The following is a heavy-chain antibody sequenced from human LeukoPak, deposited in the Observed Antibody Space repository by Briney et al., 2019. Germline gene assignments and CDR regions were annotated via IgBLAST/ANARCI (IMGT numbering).Heavy chain of an antibody. CDR1: GGSISTYY. CDR2: IHYSGST. CDR3: AKFASVAGGTNWFDA. V-gene: IGHV4-59*08. J-gene: IGHJ5*02. D-gene: IGHD2-15*01. Sequence: SETLSLTCSVSGGSISTYYWSWIRQPPGKGLEWIAWIHYSGSTNYNPSLKSRVTISLDTSKNQFYLKLSSVTAADTAVYHCAKFASVAGGTNWFDAWGQGTLVTAS.